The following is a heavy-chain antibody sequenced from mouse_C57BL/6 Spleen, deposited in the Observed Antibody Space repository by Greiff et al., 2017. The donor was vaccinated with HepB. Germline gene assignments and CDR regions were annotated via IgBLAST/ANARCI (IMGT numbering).Heavy chain of an antibody. CDR1: GYAFSSSW. CDR2: IYPGDGDT. V-gene: IGHV1-82*01. J-gene: IGHJ2*01. Sequence: QVQLQQSGPELVKPGASVKLSCKASGYAFSSSWMNWVKQRPGKGLEWIGRIYPGDGDTNYNGKFKGKATLTADKSSSTAYMQLSSLTSEDSAVYFCARSGDYFDDWGQGTTLTVSS. D-gene: IGHD3-2*02. CDR3: ARSGDYFDD.